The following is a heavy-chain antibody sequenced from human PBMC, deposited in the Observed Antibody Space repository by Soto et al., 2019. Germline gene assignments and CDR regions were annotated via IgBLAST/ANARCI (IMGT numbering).Heavy chain of an antibody. V-gene: IGHV3-21*01. J-gene: IGHJ6*02. CDR3: ARPNDMVRPHYGMDV. Sequence: EVQLVESGGGLVKPGGSLRLSCAASGFTFSSYSMNWVRQAPGKGLEWVSSISSSSSYIYYADSVKGRFTISRDNAKNSLYLQMNSLRAEDTAVYYCARPNDMVRPHYGMDVWGQGTTVTVSS. CDR2: ISSSSSYI. D-gene: IGHD3-10*01. CDR1: GFTFSSYS.